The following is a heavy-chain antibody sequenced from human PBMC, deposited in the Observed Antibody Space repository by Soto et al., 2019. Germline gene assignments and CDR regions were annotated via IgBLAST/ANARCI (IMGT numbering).Heavy chain of an antibody. CDR3: AKNQGVELVPLATVDWFDP. Sequence: EVVLLESGGGLEQPGGSLRLSCAASGFIFENFGMSWVRQAPGKGLEWISSISGSGFKKYYADSVKGRFTISRDNSKSTVYLELNNLSAEDTAVYHCAKNQGVELVPLATVDWFDPWGQGSVVTVSP. D-gene: IGHD1-26*01. CDR1: GFIFENFG. J-gene: IGHJ5*02. CDR2: ISGSGFKK. V-gene: IGHV3-23*01.